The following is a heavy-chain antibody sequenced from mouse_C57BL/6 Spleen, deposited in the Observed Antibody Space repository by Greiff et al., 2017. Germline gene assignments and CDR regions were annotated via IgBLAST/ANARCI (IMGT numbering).Heavy chain of an antibody. CDR2: ISYDGSN. CDR1: GYSITSGYY. CDR3: ARGYDYDRGAMDY. J-gene: IGHJ4*01. Sequence: VQLKESGPGLVKPSQSLSLTCSVTGYSITSGYYWNWIRQFPGNKLEWMGYISYDGSNNYNPSLKNRISITRDTSKNQFFLKLNSVTTEDTATYYCARGYDYDRGAMDYWGQGTSVTVSS. V-gene: IGHV3-6*01. D-gene: IGHD2-4*01.